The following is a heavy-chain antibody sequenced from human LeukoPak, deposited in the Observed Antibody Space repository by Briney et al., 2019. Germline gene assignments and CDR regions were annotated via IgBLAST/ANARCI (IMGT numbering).Heavy chain of an antibody. V-gene: IGHV3-9*01. CDR1: GFTFDDYA. CDR3: AKDEGYDILTGYYSPSYFDY. J-gene: IGHJ4*02. D-gene: IGHD3-9*01. CDR2: ISWNSGSI. Sequence: GGSLRLSCAASGFTFDDYAMHWVRQAPGKGLEWVSGISWNSGSIGYADSVKGRFTISRDNAKNSLYLQMNSLRAEDTALYYCAKDEGYDILTGYYSPSYFDYWGQGTLVTVSS.